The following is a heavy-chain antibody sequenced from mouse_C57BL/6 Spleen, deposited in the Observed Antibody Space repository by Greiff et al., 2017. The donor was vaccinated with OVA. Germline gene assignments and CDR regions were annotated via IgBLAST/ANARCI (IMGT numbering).Heavy chain of an antibody. CDR3: ASQYGSSAWFAY. CDR1: GYAFSSYW. J-gene: IGHJ3*01. Sequence: QVQLQQSGAELVKPGASVKISCKASGYAFSSYWMNWVKQRPGKGLEWIGQIYPGDGDTNYNGKFKGKATLTADKASSTAYMQLSSLTSEDSAVYFCASQYGSSAWFAYWGQGTLVTVSA. V-gene: IGHV1-80*01. CDR2: IYPGDGDT. D-gene: IGHD1-1*01.